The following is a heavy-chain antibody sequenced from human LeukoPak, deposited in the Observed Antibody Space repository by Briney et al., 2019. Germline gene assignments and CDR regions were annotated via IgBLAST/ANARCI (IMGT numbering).Heavy chain of an antibody. CDR1: GGSISGNY. V-gene: IGHV4-4*09. J-gene: IGHJ5*02. D-gene: IGHD1-26*01. CDR3: AQRQGPTSGSYDYFDP. Sequence: SETLSPTCTVSGGSISGNYWSWIRQPPGQGLEWIAYIHSSGYTNYNPYLQRRVTISVDTSKNQFSLKVASVTAADTAIYYCAQRQGPTSGSYDYFDPWGPGAPVTVSS. CDR2: IHSSGYT.